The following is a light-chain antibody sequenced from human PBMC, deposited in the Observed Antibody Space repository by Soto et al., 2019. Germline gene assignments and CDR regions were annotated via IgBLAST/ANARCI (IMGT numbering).Light chain of an antibody. CDR3: QQRSNRQIT. Sequence: EIVLRQSPGTLSLSPGERATLSCRASQSVSSSYLAWYQQKPGXATRTITYGESSRAIRIPDRLSGSGSGKEFNITISSLETEDFEVYYCQQRSNRQITFGHGTRLEI. V-gene: IGKV3D-20*02. CDR1: QSVSSSY. CDR2: GES. J-gene: IGKJ5*01.